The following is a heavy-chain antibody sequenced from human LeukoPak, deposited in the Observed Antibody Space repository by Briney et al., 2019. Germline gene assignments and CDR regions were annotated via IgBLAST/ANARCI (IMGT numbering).Heavy chain of an antibody. J-gene: IGHJ4*02. CDR1: GYTFTGYY. CDR3: ARGPAYSYGYPGMDY. Sequence: ASVKVSCKASGYTFTGYYMHWVRQAPGQGLEWMGWINPNSGGTNYAQKFQGRVTMTRDTSISTAYMELSRLRSDDTAVYYCARGPAYSYGYPGMDYWGQGTLVTVSS. CDR2: INPNSGGT. V-gene: IGHV1-2*02. D-gene: IGHD5-18*01.